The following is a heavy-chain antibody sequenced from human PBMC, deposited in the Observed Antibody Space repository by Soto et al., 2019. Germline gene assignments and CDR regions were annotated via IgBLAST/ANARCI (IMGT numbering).Heavy chain of an antibody. CDR3: ARDRGGGYCSSTSCERFFDY. CDR2: IYYSGST. D-gene: IGHD2-2*01. CDR1: GGSISSGDYY. J-gene: IGHJ4*02. Sequence: SETLSLTCTVSGGSISSGDYYWSWIRQPPGKGLEWIGYIYYSGSTYYNPSLKSRVTISVDTSKNQFSLKLSSVTAADTAVYYCARDRGGGYCSSTSCERFFDYWGQGTLVTVSS. V-gene: IGHV4-30-4*01.